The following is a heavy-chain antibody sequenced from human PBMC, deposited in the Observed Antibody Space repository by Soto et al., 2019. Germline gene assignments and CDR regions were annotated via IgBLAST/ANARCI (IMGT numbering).Heavy chain of an antibody. CDR2: ISAYNGNT. J-gene: IGHJ4*02. CDR1: GYTFTSYG. D-gene: IGHD2-15*01. Sequence: QVQLVQSGAEVKKPGASVKVSCKASGYTFTSYGIIWVRQAPGQGLEWMGWISAYNGNTNYAQKLQGRVTMTTDTSTSTAYMELRSLRSDDTAVYYCARVPQVVVVAAWPDYWGQGTLVTVSS. CDR3: ARVPQVVVVAAWPDY. V-gene: IGHV1-18*01.